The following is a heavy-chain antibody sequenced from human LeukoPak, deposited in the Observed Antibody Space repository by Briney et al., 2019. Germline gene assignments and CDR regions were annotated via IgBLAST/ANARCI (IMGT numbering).Heavy chain of an antibody. CDR2: IYYSGRT. CDR1: GGSISSYH. CDR3: ARRTMNNFDY. D-gene: IGHD1-1*01. J-gene: IGHJ4*02. Sequence: SETLSLTCTVSGGSISSYHWSWIRQPPGKGLEWIGDIYYSGRTNYNPSLKSRVTISRDTSKNQFSLKLNSVTAADTAVYYCARRTMNNFDYWGQGSLVTVSS. V-gene: IGHV4-59*08.